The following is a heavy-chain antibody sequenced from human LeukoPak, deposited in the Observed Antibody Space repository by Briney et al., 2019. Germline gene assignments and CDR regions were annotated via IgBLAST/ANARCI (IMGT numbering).Heavy chain of an antibody. V-gene: IGHV4-39*01. Sequence: SETLSLTCTVSGGSISSSSYYWGWIRQPPGKGPEWMGSIYYTGSTYYNPSLKGRVTISVDTSTNQFSLKLSSVTAADTAVYYCARQGIVGTRRTTGYYMDVWGKGTTVTVSS. D-gene: IGHD2-21*01. CDR2: IYYTGST. CDR3: ARQGIVGTRRTTGYYMDV. CDR1: GGSISSSSYY. J-gene: IGHJ6*03.